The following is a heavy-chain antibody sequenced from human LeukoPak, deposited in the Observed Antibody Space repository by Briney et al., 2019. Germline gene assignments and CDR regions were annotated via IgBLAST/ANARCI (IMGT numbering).Heavy chain of an antibody. CDR1: GASISSNY. Sequence: ASETLSLTGTVSGASISSNYWGWIRQPPGKGREWIGYIYYSGSTNYNPSLKSRVTISVDTSKNQFSLKLSSVTAADTAVYYCARSYSSSPTFDYWGQGTLVTVSS. CDR3: ARSYSSSPTFDY. V-gene: IGHV4-59*08. CDR2: IYYSGST. D-gene: IGHD6-13*01. J-gene: IGHJ4*02.